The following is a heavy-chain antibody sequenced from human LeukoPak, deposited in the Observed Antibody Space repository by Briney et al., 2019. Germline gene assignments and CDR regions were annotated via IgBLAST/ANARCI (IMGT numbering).Heavy chain of an antibody. CDR1: GFTFSTYA. Sequence: GGSLRLSCAASGFTFSTYAMSWVRRAPGKGLEWVSAISSSGGSTYYADSVKGRLTISRDNSKNTLYLQMNSLRAEDTAVYYCAKDKPTHYYSSGSYDYWGQGTLVTVSS. CDR2: ISSSGGST. CDR3: AKDKPTHYYSSGSYDY. J-gene: IGHJ4*02. D-gene: IGHD3-10*01. V-gene: IGHV3-23*01.